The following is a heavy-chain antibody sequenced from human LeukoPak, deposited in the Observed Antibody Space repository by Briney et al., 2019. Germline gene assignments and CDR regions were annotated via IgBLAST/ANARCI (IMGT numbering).Heavy chain of an antibody. V-gene: IGHV4-39*01. CDR1: GGSISSSSYY. CDR2: IYYSGST. CDR3: ARHEEMITFGGVIASYYFDF. D-gene: IGHD3-16*02. J-gene: IGHJ4*02. Sequence: SETLSLTCTVSGGSISSSSYYWGWIRQPPGKGLERIGSIYYSGSTYYNPSLKSRVTISVDTSKNQFSLKLSSVTAADTAVYYCARHEEMITFGGVIASYYFDFWGQGTLVTVSS.